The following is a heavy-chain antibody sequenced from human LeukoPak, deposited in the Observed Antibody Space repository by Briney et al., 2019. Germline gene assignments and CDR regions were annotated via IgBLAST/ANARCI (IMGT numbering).Heavy chain of an antibody. CDR2: INPNSGAT. J-gene: IGHJ4*02. V-gene: IGHV1-2*02. Sequence: ASVKVSCKASGYTFTGYYMHWVRQAPGQGLEWMGWINPNSGATKYAQKFQGRVTMTRDTSITTAYIELSSLRSDDTAVYYCARDSPFQLIWDWGQGTLVTVSS. CDR1: GYTFTGYY. D-gene: IGHD2-2*01. CDR3: ARDSPFQLIWD.